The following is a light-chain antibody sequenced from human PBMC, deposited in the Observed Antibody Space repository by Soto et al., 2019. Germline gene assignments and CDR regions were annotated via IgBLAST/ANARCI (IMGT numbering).Light chain of an antibody. V-gene: IGKV3-11*01. CDR1: QNHINY. CDR2: DAS. J-gene: IGKJ1*01. CDR3: QHCSNSWA. Sequence: EIVLTQTPATLSLAPGERATLSSRASQNHINYLAWYQQKPGQAPSLIIYDASNMTTGIPARFSGSGSGTDFTLTIARVDPEDFAFYYCQHCSNSWAFGQVTKGEIK.